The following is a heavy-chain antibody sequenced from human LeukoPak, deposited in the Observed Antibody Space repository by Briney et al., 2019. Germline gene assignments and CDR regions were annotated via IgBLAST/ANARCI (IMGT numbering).Heavy chain of an antibody. CDR2: MNPNSGNT. D-gene: IGHD6-19*01. Sequence: ASVKVSCKASGYRFIDYFIHWVRQAPGQGPECMGWMNPNSGNTGYAQKFQGRVTMTRNTSISTAYMELSSLRSEDTAVYYCARGQKGGWTPDYWGQGTLVTVSS. CDR1: GYRFIDYF. J-gene: IGHJ4*02. V-gene: IGHV1-8*02. CDR3: ARGQKGGWTPDY.